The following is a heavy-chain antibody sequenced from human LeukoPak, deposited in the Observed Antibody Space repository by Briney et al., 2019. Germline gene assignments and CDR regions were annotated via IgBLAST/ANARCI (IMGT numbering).Heavy chain of an antibody. CDR2: ISSSGSTT. CDR3: AKETKHYSDSSGRDGFDI. V-gene: IGHV3-48*03. CDR1: GFTFSTYE. Sequence: GGSLRLSCAASGFTFSTYEMNWVRQAPGKGLEWVSYISSSGSTTYYADSVKGRFATSRDNAKNSLYLQMNGLRAEDSAVYYCAKETKHYSDSSGRDGFDIWGQGTMVTVSS. D-gene: IGHD3-22*01. J-gene: IGHJ3*02.